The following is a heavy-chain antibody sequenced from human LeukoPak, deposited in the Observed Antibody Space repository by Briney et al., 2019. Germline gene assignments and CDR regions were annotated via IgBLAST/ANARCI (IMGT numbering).Heavy chain of an antibody. CDR3: ARPRVVAATTSHAAFDI. D-gene: IGHD2-15*01. CDR2: ISSSGSTI. J-gene: IGHJ3*02. Sequence: PGGSLRLSCAASGFTFSSYEMNWVRQAPGKGLEWVSCISSSGSTIYYADSVKGRFTISRDNAKNSLYLQMNSLTASDTAMYFCARPRVVAATTSHAAFDIWGQGTLVSVSS. CDR1: GFTFSSYE. V-gene: IGHV3-48*03.